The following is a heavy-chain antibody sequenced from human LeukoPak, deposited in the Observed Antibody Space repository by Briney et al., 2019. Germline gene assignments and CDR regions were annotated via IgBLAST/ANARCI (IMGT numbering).Heavy chain of an antibody. J-gene: IGHJ3*02. V-gene: IGHV1-58*02. CDR3: AAGYSYGQHDAFDI. Sequence: SVKVSCKASGFTFTSSAMQWVRQARGQRLEWIGWIVVGSGNTNYAQKLQERVTITRDMSTSTAYMELSSLRSEDTAVYYCAAGYSYGQHDAFDIWGQGTMVTVSS. D-gene: IGHD5-18*01. CDR1: GFTFTSSA. CDR2: IVVGSGNT.